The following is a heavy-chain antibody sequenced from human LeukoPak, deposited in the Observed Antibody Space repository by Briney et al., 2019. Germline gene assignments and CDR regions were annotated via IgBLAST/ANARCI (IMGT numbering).Heavy chain of an antibody. CDR1: GFSLTTSGMC. Sequence: SGPALVKPTQTLTLTCTFSGFSLTTSGMCVNWIRQPPGKALEWLARIDWDDDKYYSTSLRTRLTISKDTSKNQVVLIVTSMDPVDTATYYCARMARSIVGRPEAFDIWGQGTMVTVSS. V-gene: IGHV2-70*11. CDR2: IDWDDDK. CDR3: ARMARSIVGRPEAFDI. J-gene: IGHJ3*02. D-gene: IGHD6-6*01.